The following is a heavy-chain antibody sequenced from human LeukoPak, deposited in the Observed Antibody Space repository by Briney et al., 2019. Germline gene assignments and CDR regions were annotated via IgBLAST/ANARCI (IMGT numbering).Heavy chain of an antibody. CDR3: AREGIRSKSLDY. D-gene: IGHD2-2*01. Sequence: GGSLRLSCAASGFTFSSYAMSWVRQAPGKGLEWVSSISSSSSYIYYADSVKGRFTISRDNAKNSLYLQMNSLRAEDTAVYYCAREGIRSKSLDYWGQGTLVTVSS. J-gene: IGHJ4*02. CDR2: ISSSSSYI. CDR1: GFTFSSYA. V-gene: IGHV3-21*01.